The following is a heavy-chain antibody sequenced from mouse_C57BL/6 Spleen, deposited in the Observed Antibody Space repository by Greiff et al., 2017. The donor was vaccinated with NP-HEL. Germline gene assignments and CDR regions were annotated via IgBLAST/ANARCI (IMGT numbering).Heavy chain of an antibody. J-gene: IGHJ4*01. V-gene: IGHV1-55*01. D-gene: IGHD1-1*01. CDR2: IYPGSGST. CDR1: GYTFTSYC. CDR3: ARDTTVVAPYYAMDY. Sequence: QVQLQQPGAELVKPGASVKMSCKASGYTFTSYCITWVKQRPGQGLEWIGDIYPGSGSTNNNEKFKSKATLTVDTSSSTAYMQLSSLTSEASAVYFCARDTTVVAPYYAMDYWGQGTSVTVSS.